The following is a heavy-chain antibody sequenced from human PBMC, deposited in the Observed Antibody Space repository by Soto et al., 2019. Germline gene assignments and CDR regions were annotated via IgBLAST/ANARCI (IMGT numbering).Heavy chain of an antibody. CDR1: GGSISSGGYS. CDR2: IYHSGST. CDR3: AKKNGVFDAFDI. D-gene: IGHD4-17*01. J-gene: IGHJ3*02. Sequence: SETLSLTCAVSGGSISSGGYSWSWIRQPPGKGLEWIGYIYHSGSTYYNPSLKSRVTKSLDASKNQFSLKLSSVPALDTAVYYWAKKNGVFDAFDIWGQGTMVTVSS. V-gene: IGHV4-30-2*02.